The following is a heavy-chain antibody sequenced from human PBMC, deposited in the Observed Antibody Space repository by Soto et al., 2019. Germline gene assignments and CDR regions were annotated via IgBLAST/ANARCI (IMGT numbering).Heavy chain of an antibody. D-gene: IGHD6-13*01. CDR1: GFTFSSYG. V-gene: IGHV3-33*01. Sequence: QVQLVESGGGVVQPGRSLRLSCAASGFTFSSYGMHWVRQAPGKGLEWVAVIWYDGSNKYYADSVKGRFTISRDNSKNTLYLQMNSLRAEDTAVYYCAREPIAAVDDYYFDYWGQGTLVTVSS. J-gene: IGHJ4*02. CDR3: AREPIAAVDDYYFDY. CDR2: IWYDGSNK.